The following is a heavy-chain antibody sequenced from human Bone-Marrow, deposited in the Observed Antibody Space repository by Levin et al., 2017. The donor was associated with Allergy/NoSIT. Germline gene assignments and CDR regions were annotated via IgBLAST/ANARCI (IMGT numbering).Heavy chain of an antibody. D-gene: IGHD6-6*01. Sequence: GESLKISCAASEFIVSSNYMSWVRQAPGKGLDWVSVIYSGGSAYYAESVKGRFTISRDNSKNTLYLQMNSLRAEDTAVYYCEARSNGMDVWGQGTTVTVSS. CDR2: IYSGGSA. CDR3: EARSNGMDV. CDR1: EFIVSSNY. J-gene: IGHJ6*02. V-gene: IGHV3-66*01.